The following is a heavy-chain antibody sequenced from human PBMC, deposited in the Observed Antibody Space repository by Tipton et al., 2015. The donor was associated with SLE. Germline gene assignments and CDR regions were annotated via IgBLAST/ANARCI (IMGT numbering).Heavy chain of an antibody. Sequence: TLSLTCAVYGGSFSDYYWSWIRQPPGKGLEWIGEINHSGSTNYNPSLKSRVTISVDTSKNQFSLKLSSVTAADTAVYYCARAKDIVVAEDAFDIWGQGTMVTVSS. D-gene: IGHD2-15*01. CDR3: ARAKDIVVAEDAFDI. CDR2: INHSGST. J-gene: IGHJ3*02. CDR1: GGSFSDYY. V-gene: IGHV4-34*01.